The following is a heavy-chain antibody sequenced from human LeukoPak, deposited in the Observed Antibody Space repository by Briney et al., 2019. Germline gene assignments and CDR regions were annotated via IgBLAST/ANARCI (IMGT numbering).Heavy chain of an antibody. Sequence: GGSLRLSCAASGFTLSSYWMHWVRQAPGKGLVWVSRIKTDGSVTSYADSVKGRFTISRDNAKNTLYLQMDSLRAEDTAVYYCARRGGLGYGDLDYWGQGTLVTVSS. J-gene: IGHJ4*02. CDR3: ARRGGLGYGDLDY. CDR1: GFTLSSYW. CDR2: IKTDGSVT. V-gene: IGHV3-74*01. D-gene: IGHD4-17*01.